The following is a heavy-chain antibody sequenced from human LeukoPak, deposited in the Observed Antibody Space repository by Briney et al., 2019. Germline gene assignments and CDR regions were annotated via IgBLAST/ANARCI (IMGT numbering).Heavy chain of an antibody. J-gene: IGHJ4*02. CDR1: GFTFSSYG. D-gene: IGHD3-22*01. CDR2: ISYDGSNK. Sequence: GGSLRLSCAASGFTFSSYGMHWVRQAPGKGLEWVAVISYDGSNKYYADSVKGRFTISRDNSKNTLYLQMNSLRAEDTAVYYCAKGNYYDSSGYSEYFDYWGQGTLVTVSS. CDR3: AKGNYYDSSGYSEYFDY. V-gene: IGHV3-30*18.